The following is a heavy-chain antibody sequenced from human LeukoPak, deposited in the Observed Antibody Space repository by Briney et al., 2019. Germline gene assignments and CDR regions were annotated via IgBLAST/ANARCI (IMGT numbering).Heavy chain of an antibody. Sequence: SETLSLTCTVSGGSISSHYWSWIRQPPGKGLEWIGYIYYSGSTNYNPSLKSRVAISVDTSKNQFSLKLSSVTAADTAVYYCARGIAAAGTHWFDPWGQGTLVTVSS. CDR2: IYYSGST. J-gene: IGHJ5*02. CDR1: GGSISSHY. D-gene: IGHD6-13*01. CDR3: ARGIAAAGTHWFDP. V-gene: IGHV4-59*11.